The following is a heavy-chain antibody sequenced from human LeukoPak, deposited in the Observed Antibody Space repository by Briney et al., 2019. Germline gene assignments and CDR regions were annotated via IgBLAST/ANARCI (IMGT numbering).Heavy chain of an antibody. CDR1: GFTFSTYW. CDR2: INSDGSST. V-gene: IGHV3-74*01. Sequence: GGSLRLSCAASGFTFSTYWMHWVRQAPGKGLVWVSRINSDGSSTTYADSVKGRFSISRDNAKNTLYLQMNSLRAEDTAVYYCARGCSSTSCYAAPSDYYFYYMDVWGKGTTVTISS. D-gene: IGHD2-2*01. J-gene: IGHJ6*03. CDR3: ARGCSSTSCYAAPSDYYFYYMDV.